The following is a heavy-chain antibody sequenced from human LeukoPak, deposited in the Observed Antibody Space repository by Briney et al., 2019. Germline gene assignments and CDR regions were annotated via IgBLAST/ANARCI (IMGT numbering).Heavy chain of an antibody. CDR2: ISSSSSTI. CDR3: ARESRLRFLEWLLGDYFDY. Sequence: GGSLRLSCAASGFTFKIYSMNWVRQAPGKGLEWVSYISSSSSTIYYADSVKGRFTISRDNAKNSLYLQMNSLRAEDTAVYYCARESRLRFLEWLLGDYFDYWGQGTLVTVSS. D-gene: IGHD3-3*01. CDR1: GFTFKIYS. J-gene: IGHJ4*02. V-gene: IGHV3-48*01.